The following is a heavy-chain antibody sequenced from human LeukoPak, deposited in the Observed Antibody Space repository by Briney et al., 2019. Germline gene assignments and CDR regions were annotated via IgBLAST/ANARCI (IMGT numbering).Heavy chain of an antibody. CDR3: ERAPRSGGFDY. D-gene: IGHD3-10*01. J-gene: IGHJ4*02. Sequence: ASVKVSCKASGYTFTSYDFNWLRQATGQGPEWMGWMNPNSGATGYAQKFQGRITMTRSASINTAYMELTDLRSEDTAVYYGERAPRSGGFDYWGQGTLVTVSS. V-gene: IGHV1-8*01. CDR2: MNPNSGAT. CDR1: GYTFTSYD.